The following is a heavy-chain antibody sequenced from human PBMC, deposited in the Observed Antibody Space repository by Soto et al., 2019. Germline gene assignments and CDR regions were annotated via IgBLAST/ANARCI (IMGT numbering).Heavy chain of an antibody. CDR1: GFTFSSYG. J-gene: IGHJ6*02. CDR3: AKGERRGGYSNFHYYYGMDV. CDR2: ISYDGSNK. V-gene: IGHV3-30*18. D-gene: IGHD4-4*01. Sequence: PVGSLRLSCAASGFTFSSYGMHWVRQAPGKGLEWVAVISYDGSNKYYADSVKGRFTISRDNSKNTLYLQMNSLRAEDTAVYYCAKGERRGGYSNFHYYYGMDVWGQGTTVTVSS.